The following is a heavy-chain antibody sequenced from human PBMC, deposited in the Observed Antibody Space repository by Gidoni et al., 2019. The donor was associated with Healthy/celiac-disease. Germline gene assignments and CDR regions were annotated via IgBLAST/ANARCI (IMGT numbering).Heavy chain of an antibody. CDR3: ARDVVAHYYYYYYMDV. D-gene: IGHD2-21*01. Sequence: QVQLQESGPGLVKPSGTLSLTCAVSGGSISSRNWWSWVRQPPGKGLEWIGEIYHSGSTNYNPSLKSRVTISVDKSKNQFSLKLSSVTAADTAVYYCARDVVAHYYYYYYMDVWGKGTTVTVSS. J-gene: IGHJ6*03. V-gene: IGHV4-4*02. CDR2: IYHSGST. CDR1: GGSISSRNW.